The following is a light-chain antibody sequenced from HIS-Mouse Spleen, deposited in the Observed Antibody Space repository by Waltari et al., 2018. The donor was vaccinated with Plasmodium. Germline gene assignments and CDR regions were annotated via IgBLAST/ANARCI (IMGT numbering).Light chain of an antibody. CDR3: QQYNNWPRGT. V-gene: IGKV3-15*01. Sequence: EIVMMQSPATLSVSPGERATLSCRASQSVSSNLAWYQQKPGQAPGLLIYGASTRATGIPARFSGSGSGTEFTLTISSMQSEDFAVYYCQQYNNWPRGTFGQGTKVEIK. J-gene: IGKJ1*01. CDR2: GAS. CDR1: QSVSSN.